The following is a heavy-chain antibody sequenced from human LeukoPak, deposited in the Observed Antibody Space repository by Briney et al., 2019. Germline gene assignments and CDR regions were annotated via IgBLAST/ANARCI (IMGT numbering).Heavy chain of an antibody. V-gene: IGHV4-39*01. CDR3: ARNGVNSGYTAFDY. Sequence: SETLSLTCTVSGGSISSSSYYWGWIRQPPGKGLEWIGSIYYSGSTYYNPSLKSRVTISVDTSKNQFSLKLSSVTAADTAVYYCARNGVNSGYTAFDYWGQGTLVTVSS. CDR2: IYYSGST. CDR1: GGSISSSSYY. D-gene: IGHD3-22*01. J-gene: IGHJ4*02.